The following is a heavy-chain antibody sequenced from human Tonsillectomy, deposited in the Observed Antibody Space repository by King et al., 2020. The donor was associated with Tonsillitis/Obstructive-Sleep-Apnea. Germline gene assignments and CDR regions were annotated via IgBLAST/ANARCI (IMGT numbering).Heavy chain of an antibody. J-gene: IGHJ6*03. D-gene: IGHD3-3*01. V-gene: IGHV4-59*08. CDR1: GGSISSYY. Sequence: QLQESGPGLVKPSETLSLTCTVSGGSISSYYWSWIRQPPGKGLEWIGYIYYSGSTNYNPSLKSRVTISVDTSKNQFSLKLSSVTTAETGVYYCARNGGRDFWSGYYSPYYYYYMDVWGKGTTVTVSS. CDR3: ARNGGRDFWSGYYSPYYYYYMDV. CDR2: IYYSGST.